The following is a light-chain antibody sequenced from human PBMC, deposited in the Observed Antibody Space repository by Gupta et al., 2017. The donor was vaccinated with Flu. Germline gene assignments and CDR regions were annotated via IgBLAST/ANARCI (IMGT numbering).Light chain of an antibody. CDR1: SSDIGGYNL. CDR3: CSHTGSSTVVF. Sequence: ITISCTGTSSDIGGYNLVSWYQQHPGKAPKLLIYEGSKRPSGVSSRFSGSKSGNTASLTISGLQAEDEAAYYCCSHTGSSTVVFFGGGTMLTVL. V-gene: IGLV2-23*01. CDR2: EGS. J-gene: IGLJ2*01.